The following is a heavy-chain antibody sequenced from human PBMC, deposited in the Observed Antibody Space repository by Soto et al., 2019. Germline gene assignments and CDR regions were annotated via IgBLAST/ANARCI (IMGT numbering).Heavy chain of an antibody. CDR1: GGSFSGYY. D-gene: IGHD3-16*01. Sequence: QVQLQQWGAGLLKPSETLSLTCAVYGGSFSGYYWSWIRQPPGKGLEWIGEINHSGSTNYNPSLTSRLTIPVDTSKNQFSLTLSSVTAADTAVYYCARRRLGWSNGRNSSPYPLARWGQGTLVTVSS. CDR2: INHSGST. CDR3: ARRRLGWSNGRNSSPYPLAR. V-gene: IGHV4-34*01. J-gene: IGHJ4*02.